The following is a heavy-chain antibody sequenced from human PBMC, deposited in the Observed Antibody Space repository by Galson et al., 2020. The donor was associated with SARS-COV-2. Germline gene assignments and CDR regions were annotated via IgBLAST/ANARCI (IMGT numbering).Heavy chain of an antibody. CDR1: GYTFISFY. V-gene: IGHV1-46*04. J-gene: IGHJ4*02. Sequence: ASVKVSCKASGYTFISFYIHWVRQAPGQGLEWMGVINPSGDITSYAQKLRGRVTVTRDMSTQTVYMELSSLTSEDTAVYYCAREWGDINSSVFDYWGQGSQVVVSS. D-gene: IGHD2-21*01. CDR2: INPSGDIT. CDR3: AREWGDINSSVFDY.